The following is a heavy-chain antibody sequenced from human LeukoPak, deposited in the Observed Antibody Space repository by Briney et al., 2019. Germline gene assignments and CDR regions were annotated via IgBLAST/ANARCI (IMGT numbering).Heavy chain of an antibody. CDR2: INAGNGNT. Sequence: ASVKVSCKASGYTCTSYAMHWVRQAPGQRLEWMGWINAGNGNTKYSQKFQGRVTITRDTSASTAYMELSSLRSEDTAVYYCARALYYYDSSGYYSWGQGTLVTVSS. CDR1: GYTCTSYA. D-gene: IGHD3-22*01. V-gene: IGHV1-3*01. J-gene: IGHJ4*02. CDR3: ARALYYYDSSGYYS.